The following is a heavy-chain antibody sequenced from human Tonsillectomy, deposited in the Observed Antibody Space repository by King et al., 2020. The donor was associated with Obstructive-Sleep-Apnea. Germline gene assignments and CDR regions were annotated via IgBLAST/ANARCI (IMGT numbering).Heavy chain of an antibody. CDR2: ISGSGDRT. CDR1: GFTFSTYA. Sequence: EVQLLESGGALVQPGGSLGLSCAASGFTFSTYAMSWVRQAPGKGLEWVSVISGSGDRTNYADSVKGRFTISRDNSKNTLYLQMNSLRVEDTAVYYCAKDGFEGGYATSFNYWGQGTLVTVSS. D-gene: IGHD5-12*01. CDR3: AKDGFEGGYATSFNY. J-gene: IGHJ4*02. V-gene: IGHV3-23*01.